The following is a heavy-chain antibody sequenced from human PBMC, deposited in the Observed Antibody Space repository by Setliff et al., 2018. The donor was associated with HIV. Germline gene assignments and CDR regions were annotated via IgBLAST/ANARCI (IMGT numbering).Heavy chain of an antibody. Sequence: ASVKVSCKASGYTFTSYYMHWVRQAPGQGLEWMGIINPSGGSTSYAQKFQGRVTMTRDTSTSTVYMELSSLRSEDTAVYYCASGIVGATWLGVFDIWGQGTMVTVSS. J-gene: IGHJ3*02. D-gene: IGHD1-26*01. CDR1: GYTFTSYY. V-gene: IGHV1-46*01. CDR2: INPSGGST. CDR3: ASGIVGATWLGVFDI.